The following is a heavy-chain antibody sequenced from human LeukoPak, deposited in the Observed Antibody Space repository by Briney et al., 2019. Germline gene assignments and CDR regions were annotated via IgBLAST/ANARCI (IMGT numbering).Heavy chain of an antibody. Sequence: GESLKISCKGSGYSFTSYWNGLVRPMSGEGLEWMGIIYPGDSDTRYSPSFQGSVTISADKSISSAYLQWSSLKASDTAMYYCATSYSGSYMSVDYWGQGTLVTVSS. CDR1: GYSFTSYW. D-gene: IGHD1-26*01. V-gene: IGHV5-51*01. CDR2: IYPGDSDT. CDR3: ATSYSGSYMSVDY. J-gene: IGHJ4*02.